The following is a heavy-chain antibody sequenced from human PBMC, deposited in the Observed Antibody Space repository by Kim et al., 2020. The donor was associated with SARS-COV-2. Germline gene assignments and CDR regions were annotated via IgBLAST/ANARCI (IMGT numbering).Heavy chain of an antibody. J-gene: IGHJ4*02. CDR2: IRIGTGST. V-gene: IGHV1-3*04. CDR1: GYVFSNYA. D-gene: IGHD3-3*02. Sequence: ASVKVSCKASGYVFSNYAVQWVRQAPGQGLEWIGWIRIGTGSTRYSQRLQGRVTITRDTSASTAYMELSSLRSEDLAVYFCATAERTDAAFHFWGQGTLV. CDR3: ATAERTDAAFHF.